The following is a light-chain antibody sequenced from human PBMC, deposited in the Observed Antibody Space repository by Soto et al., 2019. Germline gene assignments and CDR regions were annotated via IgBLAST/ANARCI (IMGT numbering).Light chain of an antibody. CDR2: WAS. Sequence: DIVMTQSPDSLAVSLGERATINCKSSQSVLYSSNNKNYLAWYQQKPGQPPKFLIYWASTRESGVPDRFSGSGSGTDFTLTINSLQAVDVAVYYCQQYYATPYTFGQGTKLEIK. V-gene: IGKV4-1*01. CDR3: QQYYATPYT. CDR1: QSVLYSSNNKNY. J-gene: IGKJ2*01.